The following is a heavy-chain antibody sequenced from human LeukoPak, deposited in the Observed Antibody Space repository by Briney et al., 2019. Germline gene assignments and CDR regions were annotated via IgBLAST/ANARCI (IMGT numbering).Heavy chain of an antibody. CDR3: ARAAGNLDY. J-gene: IGHJ4*02. CDR1: GYTFSVYY. Sequence: ASVNVSCTASGYTFSVYYMHCVRQAPGQGLEWMGWINPNSGGTNYAQKFQGRVTMTRDTSISTAYMELSRLRSDDTAVYYCARAAGNLDYWGQGTLVTVSS. CDR2: INPNSGGT. V-gene: IGHV1-2*02.